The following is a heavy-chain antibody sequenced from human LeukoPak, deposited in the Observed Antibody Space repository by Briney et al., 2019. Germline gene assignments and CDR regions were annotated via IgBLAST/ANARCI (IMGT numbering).Heavy chain of an antibody. J-gene: IGHJ4*02. V-gene: IGHV3-7*01. CDR3: ATGLGGI. CDR2: IKQDGSEQ. D-gene: IGHD3-16*01. Sequence: GGSLRLSCAASGFTFSGSWMSWVRQAPGKGLECVANIKQDGSEQYYVDSVKGRFTISRDNAKNSLYLQMSSLGAEDTAVYYCATGLGGIRGQGTLVTVSS. CDR1: GFTFSGSW.